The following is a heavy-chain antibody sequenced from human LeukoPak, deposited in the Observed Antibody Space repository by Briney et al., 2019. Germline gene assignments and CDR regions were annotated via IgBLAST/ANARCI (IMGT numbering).Heavy chain of an antibody. J-gene: IGHJ5*02. CDR2: IYYTGST. D-gene: IGHD6-13*01. CDR3: ARRTSHRIAAAGGPKTKVYNWFDP. CDR1: GGSIGSGDYY. V-gene: IGHV4-30-4*01. Sequence: SETLSLTCTVSGGSIGSGDYYWRWIRQSPGKGLEWIGYIYYTGSTYYNPSLKSRVTISVDTSKDQFSLKLSSVTAADTAVYYCARRTSHRIAAAGGPKTKVYNWFDPWGQGTLVTVSS.